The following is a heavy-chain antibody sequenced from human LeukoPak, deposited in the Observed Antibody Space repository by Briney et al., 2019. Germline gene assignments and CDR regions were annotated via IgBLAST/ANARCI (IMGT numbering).Heavy chain of an antibody. V-gene: IGHV1-2*02. CDR1: GYTFTGYY. CDR3: ARDYYGSGNYYQLGY. D-gene: IGHD3-10*01. CDR2: INPNSGGT. Sequence: ASVKVSCKASGYTFTGYYMHWVRQAPGQGLEWMGWINPNSGGTKYAQKFQGRVTMTRDTSITTVYMELSSLRSDDTAVYYCARDYYGSGNYYQLGYWGQGTLVTVSS. J-gene: IGHJ4*02.